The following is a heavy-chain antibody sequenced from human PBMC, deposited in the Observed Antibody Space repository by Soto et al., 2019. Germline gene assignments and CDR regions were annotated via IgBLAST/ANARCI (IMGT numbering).Heavy chain of an antibody. CDR3: AKDQETLIAVAGYGMDF. CDR2: ISCDGSNK. Sequence: QVQLVESGGGVVQPGRSLRLSCAASGFTFSSYGMHWVRQAQGKGLEWVAVISCDGSNKYYADSVKGRFTISRNNSKNTLYLQMNSLRAEDTAVYYCAKDQETLIAVAGYGMDFGGQGTTVTVSS. CDR1: GFTFSSYG. D-gene: IGHD6-19*01. J-gene: IGHJ6*02. V-gene: IGHV3-30*18.